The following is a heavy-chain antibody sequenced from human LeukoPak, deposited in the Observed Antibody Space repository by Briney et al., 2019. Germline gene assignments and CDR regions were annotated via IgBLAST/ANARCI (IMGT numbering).Heavy chain of an antibody. CDR3: ARDSSLGMD. CDR2: IGNNGGST. V-gene: IGHV3-64*01. CDR1: GFTFSSYA. J-gene: IGHJ4*02. D-gene: IGHD1-26*01. Sequence: PGGSLRLSCAASGFTFSSYAMHWVRQAPGKRLECVASIGNNGGSTCYANSVKGRFTISRDNSKNTLYLQMGSLRAEDMAVYYCARDSSLGMDWGQGTLVTVSS.